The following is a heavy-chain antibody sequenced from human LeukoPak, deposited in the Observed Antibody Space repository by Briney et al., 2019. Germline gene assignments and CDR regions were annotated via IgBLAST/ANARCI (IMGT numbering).Heavy chain of an antibody. CDR1: GFTFSSYW. D-gene: IGHD3-10*01. CDR2: IKQDGSEK. CDR3: ARDWRYYGSGSSLDY. Sequence: GGSLRLSCAASGFTFSSYWMSWVRQAPGKGLEWVANIKQDGSEKYYVDSVRGRFTISRDNAKNSLYLQMNSLRAEDTAVYYCARDWRYYGSGSSLDYWGQGTLVTVSS. J-gene: IGHJ4*02. V-gene: IGHV3-7*01.